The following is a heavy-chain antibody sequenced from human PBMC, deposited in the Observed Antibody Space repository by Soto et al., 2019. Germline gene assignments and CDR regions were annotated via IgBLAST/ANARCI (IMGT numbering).Heavy chain of an antibody. J-gene: IGHJ4*02. Sequence: GGSLRLSCAASGFTFSSYAMSWVRQAPGKGLEWVSAISGSGASTYYANSVKGRFTISRDNSKNTLYLQMNSLRAEDTAVYYCARDTRGGGYDSSGSLDYWGQGTLVTVSS. CDR1: GFTFSSYA. CDR2: ISGSGAST. D-gene: IGHD3-22*01. CDR3: ARDTRGGGYDSSGSLDY. V-gene: IGHV3-23*01.